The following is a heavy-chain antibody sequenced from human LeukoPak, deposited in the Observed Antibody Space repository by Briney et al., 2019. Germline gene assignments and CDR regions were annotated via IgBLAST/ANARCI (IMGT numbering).Heavy chain of an antibody. CDR2: ISYSGST. J-gene: IGHJ4*02. V-gene: IGHV4-39*01. D-gene: IGHD3-3*01. CDR1: GGSLSSRNYY. CDR3: ARHLAYDFWSDPSPSFDY. Sequence: SETLSLTCSVSGGSLSSRNYYWGWIRQPPGKGLEWIGSISYSGSTYYNPSLQSQVTILVDTSKNQFSLRVSSVTAADTALYYCARHLAYDFWSDPSPSFDYWGQGALVTVSS.